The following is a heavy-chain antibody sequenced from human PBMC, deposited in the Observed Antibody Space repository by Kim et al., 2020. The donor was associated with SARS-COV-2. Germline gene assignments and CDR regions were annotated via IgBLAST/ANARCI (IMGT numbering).Heavy chain of an antibody. CDR3: ARRGVVTNDAFDI. D-gene: IGHD2-21*02. J-gene: IGHJ3*02. CDR1: GGTFSSYA. CDR2: IIPIFGTA. V-gene: IGHV1-69*13. Sequence: SVKVSCKASGGTFSSYAISWVRQAPGQGLEWMGGIIPIFGTANYAQKFQGRVTITADESTSTAYMELSSLRSEDTAVYYCARRGVVTNDAFDIWGQGTMVTVSS.